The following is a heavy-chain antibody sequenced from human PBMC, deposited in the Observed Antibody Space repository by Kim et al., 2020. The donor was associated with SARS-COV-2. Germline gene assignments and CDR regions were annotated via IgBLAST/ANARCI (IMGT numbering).Heavy chain of an antibody. CDR1: GFTFSKYW. V-gene: IGHV3-74*01. D-gene: IGHD5-12*01. Sequence: GGSLRLSCAASGFTFSKYWMHWVRQVPGEGLVWVSRSNEDGSITNYADSVRGRFTISRDNARSTLYLQMHSLGAEDTALYYCSRDLSGSDDLWGQGTLVTVSS. CDR2: SNEDGSIT. CDR3: SRDLSGSDDL. J-gene: IGHJ5*02.